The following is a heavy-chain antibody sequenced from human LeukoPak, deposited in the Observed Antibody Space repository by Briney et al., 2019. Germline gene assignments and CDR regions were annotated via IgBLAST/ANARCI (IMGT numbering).Heavy chain of an antibody. Sequence: GGSLRLSCAASGFIFSSYAMSWVRQAPGKGLEWVSAIRGSGGSTYYADSVKGRFTISRDNSKNTLYLQMNSLRAEDTAVYYCAKEISGSEWSLGVPLDAFDIWGQGTMVTVSS. V-gene: IGHV3-23*01. CDR3: AKEISGSEWSLGVPLDAFDI. J-gene: IGHJ3*02. D-gene: IGHD3-10*01. CDR2: IRGSGGST. CDR1: GFIFSSYA.